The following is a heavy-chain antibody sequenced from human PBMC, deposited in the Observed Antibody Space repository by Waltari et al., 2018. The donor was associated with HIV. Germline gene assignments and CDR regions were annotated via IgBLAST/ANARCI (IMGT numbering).Heavy chain of an antibody. CDR3: ARDTCLWSSPDLDAFDI. D-gene: IGHD1-26*01. Sequence: VQLVASGGGLVQPGGSLRLPCAASGFTFRGYWMHWGRQAPGKGLVWVSRSDRDGSSTSYADSVKGRFTISRDNAKNTLYLQMNRLRAEDTAVYYCARDTCLWSSPDLDAFDIWGQGTMVTVSS. CDR1: GFTFRGYW. CDR2: SDRDGSST. V-gene: IGHV3-74*01. J-gene: IGHJ3*02.